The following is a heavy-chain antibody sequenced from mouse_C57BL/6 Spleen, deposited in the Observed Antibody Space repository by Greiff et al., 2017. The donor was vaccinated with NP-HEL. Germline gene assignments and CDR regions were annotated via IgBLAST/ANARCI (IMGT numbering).Heavy chain of an antibody. Sequence: VQLQQPGAELVKPGASVKLSCKASGYTFTSYWMQWVKQRPGQGLEWIGEIDPSDSYTNYNQKFKGKATLTVDTSSSTAYMQLSSLTSEDSAVYYCARWVLDYWGQGTSVTVAS. CDR1: GYTFTSYW. CDR2: IDPSDSYT. CDR3: ARWVLDY. V-gene: IGHV1-50*01. J-gene: IGHJ4*01.